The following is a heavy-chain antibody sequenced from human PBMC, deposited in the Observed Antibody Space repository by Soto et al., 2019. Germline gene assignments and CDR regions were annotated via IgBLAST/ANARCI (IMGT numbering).Heavy chain of an antibody. CDR2: ISAYNGNT. CDR3: ARGDCSSTSCYAVAGWGDFDY. CDR1: GYTFTSYG. Sequence: ASVKVSCKASGYTFTSYGISWVRQAPGQGLEWMGWISAYNGNTNYAQKLQGRVTMTTDTSTSTAYMELRSLRSDDTAVYYCARGDCSSTSCYAVAGWGDFDYWGQGTLVTVSS. D-gene: IGHD2-2*01. V-gene: IGHV1-18*01. J-gene: IGHJ4*02.